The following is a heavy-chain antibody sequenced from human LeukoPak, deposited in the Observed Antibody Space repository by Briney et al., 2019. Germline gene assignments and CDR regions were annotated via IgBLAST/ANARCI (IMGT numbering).Heavy chain of an antibody. CDR3: ARVCSGGSCYYDP. V-gene: IGHV1-2*02. CDR1: GYTFTGYY. CDR2: INPNSGGT. Sequence: ASVKVSCKASGYTFTGYYMHWVRQAPGQGLEWMGWINPNSGGTNYAQKFQGRVTMTRDTSISTAYMELSRLRSDDTAVYHCARVCSGGSCYYDPWGQGTLVTVSS. J-gene: IGHJ5*02. D-gene: IGHD2-15*01.